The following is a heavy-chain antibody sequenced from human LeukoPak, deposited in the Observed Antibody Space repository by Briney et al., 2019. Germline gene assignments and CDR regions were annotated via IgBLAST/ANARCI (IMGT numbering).Heavy chain of an antibody. D-gene: IGHD2-21*02. Sequence: GGSLRLSCAASGLTFSIYTMYWVRQAPGKGLEWVAVISYDGSNKYYADSVKGRFTISRDNAKNTLYLQMNSLRAEDTAVYYCSRDSLSSCGGDCYSGLDVWGQGTTVTVSS. CDR3: SRDSLSSCGGDCYSGLDV. V-gene: IGHV3-30-3*01. CDR1: GLTFSIYT. CDR2: ISYDGSNK. J-gene: IGHJ6*02.